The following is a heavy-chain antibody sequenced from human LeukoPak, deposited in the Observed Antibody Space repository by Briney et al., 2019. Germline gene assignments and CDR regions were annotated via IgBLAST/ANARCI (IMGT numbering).Heavy chain of an antibody. CDR2: IYYSGST. J-gene: IGHJ4*02. CDR3: ARFYYDSSGRFDY. CDR1: GGSISSYY. D-gene: IGHD3-22*01. Sequence: SETLSLTCTVSGGSISSYYWSWIRQPRGKWLEWIGYIYYSGSTNYNPSLKSRVTISVDTSKNQFSLKLSSVTAADTAVYYCARFYYDSSGRFDYWGQGTLVTVSS. V-gene: IGHV4-59*01.